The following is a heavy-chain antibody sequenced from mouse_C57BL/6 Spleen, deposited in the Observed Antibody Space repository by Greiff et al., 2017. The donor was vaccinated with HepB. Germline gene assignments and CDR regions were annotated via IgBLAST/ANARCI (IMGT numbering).Heavy chain of an antibody. CDR2: ISSGGSYT. Sequence: EVKLVESGGDLVKPGGSLKLSCAASGFTFSSYGMSWVRQTPDKRLEWVATISSGGSYTYYPDSVKGRFTISRDNAKNTLYLQMSSLKSEDTAMYYCARRGERSFDYWGQGTTLTVSS. V-gene: IGHV5-6*02. J-gene: IGHJ2*01. CDR3: ARRGERSFDY. CDR1: GFTFSSYG.